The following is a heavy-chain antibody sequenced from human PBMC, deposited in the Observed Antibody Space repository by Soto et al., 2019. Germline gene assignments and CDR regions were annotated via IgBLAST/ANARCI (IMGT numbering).Heavy chain of an antibody. CDR1: GFTFSSYS. CDR2: ISSGSSYI. D-gene: IGHD1-26*01. Sequence: GGSLRLSCAAPGFTFSSYSMNWVRQAPGKGLEWVSSISSGSSYIYYADSVKGRFTISRDNAKNSLYLQMNSLRAEDTAVYYCARAQARSQSYYFDYWGQGTMVTVYS. J-gene: IGHJ4*02. V-gene: IGHV3-21*01. CDR3: ARAQARSQSYYFDY.